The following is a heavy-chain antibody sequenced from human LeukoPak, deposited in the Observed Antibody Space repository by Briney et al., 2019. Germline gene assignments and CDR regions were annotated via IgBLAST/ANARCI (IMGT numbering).Heavy chain of an antibody. J-gene: IGHJ5*02. CDR3: AREGYYDILTDNWFDP. CDR1: GGTFSSYA. Sequence: SVKVSCKASGGTFSSYAISWVRQAPGQGLEWMGGIILIFGTANYAQKFQGRVTITADKSTSTAYMELSSLRSEDTAVYYCAREGYYDILTDNWFDPWGQGTLVTVSS. V-gene: IGHV1-69*06. CDR2: IILIFGTA. D-gene: IGHD3-9*01.